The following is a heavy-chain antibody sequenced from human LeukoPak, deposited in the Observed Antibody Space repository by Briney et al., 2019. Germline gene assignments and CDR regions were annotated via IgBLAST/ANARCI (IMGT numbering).Heavy chain of an antibody. V-gene: IGHV3-7*01. D-gene: IGHD3-3*01. CDR3: ARMYYDFWSGYYTYFDY. CDR1: GFTFSSYW. Sequence: GGSLRLSCAASGFTFSSYWMNWARQAPGKGLEWVASINHNGNVNYYVDSVKGRFTISRDNSKNTLYLQMNSLRAEDTAVYYCARMYYDFWSGYYTYFDYWGQGTLVTVSS. CDR2: INHNGNVN. J-gene: IGHJ4*02.